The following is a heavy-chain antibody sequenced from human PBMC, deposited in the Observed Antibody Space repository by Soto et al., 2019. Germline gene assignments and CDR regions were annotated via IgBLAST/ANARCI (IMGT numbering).Heavy chain of an antibody. V-gene: IGHV3-48*01. Sequence: EVQLVESGGGLVQPGGSLRLSCAASGFTFSSYSMNWVRQAPGKGLEWLSFIGSSGSAIYYADSVKGRFTISRDNAKNSLYLQMNSLRAEDTAVYYCARARPASGPAYAFDIWGRGTMVTVSS. J-gene: IGHJ3*02. D-gene: IGHD2-2*01. CDR1: GFTFSSYS. CDR3: ARARPASGPAYAFDI. CDR2: IGSSGSAI.